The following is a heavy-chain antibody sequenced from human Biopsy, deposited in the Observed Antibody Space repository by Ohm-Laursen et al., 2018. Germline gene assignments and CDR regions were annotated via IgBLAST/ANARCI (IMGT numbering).Heavy chain of an antibody. CDR3: AKIHCSGGSCYPNAFDM. CDR2: ISWNSVGI. V-gene: IGHV3-9*01. Sequence: SLRLSCAAFGFIFDDYAMHWVRQAPGKGLEGVSGISWNSVGIGYADSVKGRFTISRDNAKNFLYLQMNNLRPEDTALYYCAKIHCSGGSCYPNAFDMWGHGTRVTVS. J-gene: IGHJ3*02. D-gene: IGHD2-15*01. CDR1: GFIFDDYA.